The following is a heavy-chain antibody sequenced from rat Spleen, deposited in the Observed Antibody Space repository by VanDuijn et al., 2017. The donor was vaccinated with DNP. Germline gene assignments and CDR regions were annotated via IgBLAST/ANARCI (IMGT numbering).Heavy chain of an antibody. Sequence: EVQLVESGGGLVQPGRSMKLSCAASGFTFSNYDMAWVRQAPKKGLEWVATISYDGSSTYYRDSVKGRFTISRDNAKSTLYLQRDSLRSEDTATYYCARLGWHGWFAYWGQGTLVTVSS. CDR1: GFTFSNYD. CDR2: ISYDGSST. J-gene: IGHJ3*01. CDR3: ARLGWHGWFAY. D-gene: IGHD1-11*01. V-gene: IGHV5-7*01.